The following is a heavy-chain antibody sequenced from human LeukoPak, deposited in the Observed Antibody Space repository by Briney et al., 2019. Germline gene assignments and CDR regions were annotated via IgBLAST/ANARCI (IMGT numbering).Heavy chain of an antibody. CDR2: ISWNSGSI. CDR1: GFTFDDYA. Sequence: GGSRRLSCAASGFTFDDYAMHWVRQAPGKGLEWVSGISWNSGSIGYADSVKGRFTISRDNSKNTLYLQMNSLRAEDTAVYYCAKPVTIFGVVIPRYWGQGTLVTVSS. J-gene: IGHJ4*02. CDR3: AKPVTIFGVVIPRY. V-gene: IGHV3-9*01. D-gene: IGHD3-3*01.